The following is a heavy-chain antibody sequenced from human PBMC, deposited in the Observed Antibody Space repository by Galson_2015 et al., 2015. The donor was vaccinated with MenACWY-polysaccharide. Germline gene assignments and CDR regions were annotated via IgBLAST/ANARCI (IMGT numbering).Heavy chain of an antibody. CDR2: IKSDGSST. Sequence: SLRLSCAASGFTFSTYWMHWVRQAPGKGLVWVSRIKSDGSSTSYADSVKGRFTISRDNAKITLYLQMNSLRAEDTAVYYCARGYSGYDWGQGTLVTVSS. CDR3: ARGYSGYD. J-gene: IGHJ4*02. CDR1: GFTFSTYW. D-gene: IGHD5-12*01. V-gene: IGHV3-74*01.